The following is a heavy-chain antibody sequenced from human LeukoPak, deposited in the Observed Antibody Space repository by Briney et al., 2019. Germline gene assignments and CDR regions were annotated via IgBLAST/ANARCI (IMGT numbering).Heavy chain of an antibody. CDR2: IKQDGSEK. Sequence: GGSLRLSCAASGFTFSSYWMSWVRQAPGKGLEWVANIKQDGSEKYYVDSVKGRFTISRDNAKNSLYLQMNSLRAEDTAVYYCASTIVGANYHYYYYMDVWGKGTTVTVSS. CDR1: GFTFSSYW. J-gene: IGHJ6*03. D-gene: IGHD1-26*01. CDR3: ASTIVGANYHYYYYMDV. V-gene: IGHV3-7*01.